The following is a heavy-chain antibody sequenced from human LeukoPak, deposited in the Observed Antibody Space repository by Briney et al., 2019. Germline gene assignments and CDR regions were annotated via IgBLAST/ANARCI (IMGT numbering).Heavy chain of an antibody. CDR3: ARRYSSGPDY. Sequence: PSDTLSLTCTVSGGSISSNNYYWAWIRQPPGKGLEWIGEINHSGSTNYNPSLKSRVTISVDTSKNQFSLKLSSVTAADTAVYYCARRYSSGPDYWGQGTLVTVSS. J-gene: IGHJ4*02. CDR1: GGSISSNNYY. CDR2: INHSGST. V-gene: IGHV4-39*07. D-gene: IGHD6-19*01.